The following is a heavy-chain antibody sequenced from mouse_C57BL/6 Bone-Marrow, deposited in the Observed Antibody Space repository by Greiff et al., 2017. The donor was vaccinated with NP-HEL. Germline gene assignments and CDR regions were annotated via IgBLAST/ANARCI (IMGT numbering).Heavy chain of an antibody. CDR3: AREWVRAMDY. CDR2: INPYNGGT. Sequence: VQLKESGPVLVKPGASVKMSCKASGYTFTDYYMHWVKQSHGKSLEWIGVINPYNGGTSYNQKFKGKATLTVDKSSSTAYMELNSLTSEDSAVYYCAREWVRAMDYWGQGTAVTVTS. CDR1: GYTFTDYY. J-gene: IGHJ4*01. D-gene: IGHD2-14*01. V-gene: IGHV1-19*01.